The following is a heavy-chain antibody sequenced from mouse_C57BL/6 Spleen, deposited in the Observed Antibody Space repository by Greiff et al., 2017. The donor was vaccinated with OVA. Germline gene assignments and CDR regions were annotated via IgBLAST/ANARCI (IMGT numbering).Heavy chain of an antibody. CDR3: ARRGYENYFDY. V-gene: IGHV1-66*01. Sequence: VQLQQSGPELVKPGASVKISCKASGYSFTSYYIHWVKQRPGQGLEWIGWIYPGSGNTKYNEKFKGKATLTADTSSSTAYMQLSSLTSEDSAVYYCARRGYENYFDYWGQGTTLTVSS. J-gene: IGHJ2*01. CDR1: GYSFTSYY. CDR2: IYPGSGNT. D-gene: IGHD2-2*01.